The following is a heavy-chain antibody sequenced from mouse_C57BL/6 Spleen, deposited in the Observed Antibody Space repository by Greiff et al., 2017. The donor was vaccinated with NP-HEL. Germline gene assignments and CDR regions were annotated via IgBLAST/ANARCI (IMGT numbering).Heavy chain of an antibody. Sequence: VQQSGTVLARPGASVKMSCKTSGYTFTSYWMHWVKQRPGQGLEWIGAIYPGNSDTSYNQKFKGKAKLTAVTSASTAYMELSSLTNEESAVDYCTGVTTVVAPMDYWGQGTSVTVSS. D-gene: IGHD1-1*01. CDR2: IYPGNSDT. V-gene: IGHV1-5*01. CDR1: GYTFTSYW. J-gene: IGHJ4*01. CDR3: TGVTTVVAPMDY.